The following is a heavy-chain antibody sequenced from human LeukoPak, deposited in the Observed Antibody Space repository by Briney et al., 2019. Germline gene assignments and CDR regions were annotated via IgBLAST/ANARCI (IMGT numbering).Heavy chain of an antibody. CDR1: GYTFTSYG. V-gene: IGHV1-18*01. CDR2: ISAYNGNT. J-gene: IGHJ3*02. CDR3: ARDLGSGSYGASDAFDI. D-gene: IGHD1-26*01. Sequence: ASAKVSCKASGYTFTSYGISWVRQAPGQGLEWMGWISAYNGNTNYAQKLQGRVTMTTDTSTSTAYMELRSLRSDDTAVYYCARDLGSGSYGASDAFDIWGQGTMVTVSS.